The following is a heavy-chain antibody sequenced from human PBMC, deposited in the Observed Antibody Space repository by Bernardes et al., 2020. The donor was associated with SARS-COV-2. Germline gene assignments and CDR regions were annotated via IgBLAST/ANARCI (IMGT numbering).Heavy chain of an antibody. CDR2: ISSSSSYI. Sequence: GSLRLSCAASGFTFSSYSMNWVRQAPGKGLEWVSSISSSSSYIYYADSVKGRFTISRDNAKNSLYLQMNSLRAEDTAVYYCARDIHPMVRGDTYDYWGQGTLVTVSS. J-gene: IGHJ4*02. V-gene: IGHV3-21*01. CDR3: ARDIHPMVRGDTYDY. CDR1: GFTFSSYS. D-gene: IGHD3-10*01.